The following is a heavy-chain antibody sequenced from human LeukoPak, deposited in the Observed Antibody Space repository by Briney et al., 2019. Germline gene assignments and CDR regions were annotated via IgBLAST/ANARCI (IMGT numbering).Heavy chain of an antibody. J-gene: IGHJ4*02. CDR1: GFTFSSYG. CDR3: AKDLGDSSGEDY. Sequence: GGSLRLSCAASGFTFSSYGMSWVRQAPGKGLEWVSAISGSGGSTYYADSVKGRFTISRDNSKNTLYLQMNSLRAEDTAVYYCAKDLGDSSGEDYWGQGTLVTVSS. D-gene: IGHD6-19*01. V-gene: IGHV3-23*01. CDR2: ISGSGGST.